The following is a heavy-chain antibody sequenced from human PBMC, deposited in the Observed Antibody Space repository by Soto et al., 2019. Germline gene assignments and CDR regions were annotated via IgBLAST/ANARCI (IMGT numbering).Heavy chain of an antibody. CDR3: ARKGALLIGDQGVYFQH. V-gene: IGHV4-34*01. CDR1: GGSFSGYY. Sequence: QVQLQQWGAGLLKPSETLSLTCAVYGGSFSGYYWSWIRQTPGKGLEWIGEVNHIGITNYSPSLKRRVTISAAISRNQFSLKLSSVTVADTAIYYCARKGALLIGDQGVYFQHWGQGTPVTVSS. J-gene: IGHJ1*01. CDR2: VNHIGIT. D-gene: IGHD4-17*01.